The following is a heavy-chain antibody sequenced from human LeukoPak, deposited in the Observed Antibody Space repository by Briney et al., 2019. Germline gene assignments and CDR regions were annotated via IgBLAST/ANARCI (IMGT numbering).Heavy chain of an antibody. CDR1: GYTFTGYY. Sequence: ASVKVSCKASGYTFTGYYMHWVRQAPGQGLEWMGWINPNSGGTNYAQKFQGRVTMTRDTSISTAYMELSRLRSDDTAVYYCARCLRNRCNWFDPWGQGTLVTVSS. J-gene: IGHJ5*02. CDR2: INPNSGGT. V-gene: IGHV1-2*02. D-gene: IGHD4-17*01. CDR3: ARCLRNRCNWFDP.